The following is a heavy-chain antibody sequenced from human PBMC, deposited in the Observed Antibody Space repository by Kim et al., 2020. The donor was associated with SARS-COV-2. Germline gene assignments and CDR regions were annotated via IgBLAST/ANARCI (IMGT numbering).Heavy chain of an antibody. Sequence: SETLSLTCTVSGGSISSYYWSWIRQPPGKGLEWIGYIYYSGSTNYNPSLKSRVTISVDTSKNQFSLKLSSVTAADTAVYYCARRALGYCSGGSCYSGFDPWGPGTLVHV. CDR3: ARRALGYCSGGSCYSGFDP. J-gene: IGHJ5*02. D-gene: IGHD2-15*01. CDR2: IYYSGST. V-gene: IGHV4-59*08. CDR1: GGSISSYY.